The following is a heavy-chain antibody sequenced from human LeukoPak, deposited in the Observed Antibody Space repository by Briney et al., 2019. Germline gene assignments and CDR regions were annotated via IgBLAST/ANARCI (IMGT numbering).Heavy chain of an antibody. V-gene: IGHV1-69*04. CDR3: ARDSTVTIEYYYGMDV. Sequence: SVKVSCKASGGTFSSYAISWVRQAPGQGLEWMGRVIPILGIANYAQKFQGRVTITADKSTSTAYMELSSLRSEDTAVYYCARDSTVTIEYYYGMDVWGQGTTVTVSS. J-gene: IGHJ6*02. CDR2: VIPILGIA. D-gene: IGHD4-17*01. CDR1: GGTFSSYA.